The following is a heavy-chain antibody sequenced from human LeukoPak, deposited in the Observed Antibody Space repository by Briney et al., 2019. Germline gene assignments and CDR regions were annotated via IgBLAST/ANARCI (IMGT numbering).Heavy chain of an antibody. D-gene: IGHD6-13*01. CDR3: AKDETGYSSSWFDY. V-gene: IGHV3-23*01. Sequence: PGGSLRLXCAASGFTFSSYAMSWVRQAPGKGLEWGSAISGSGGSTYYADSVKGRFTISRDNSKNTLYLQMNSLRAEDTAVYYCAKDETGYSSSWFDYWGQGTLVTVSS. J-gene: IGHJ4*02. CDR2: ISGSGGST. CDR1: GFTFSSYA.